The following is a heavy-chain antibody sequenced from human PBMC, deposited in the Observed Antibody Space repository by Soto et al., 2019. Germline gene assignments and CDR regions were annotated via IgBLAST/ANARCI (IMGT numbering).Heavy chain of an antibody. CDR3: ARAFRHHSNMDV. V-gene: IGHV3-30*03. D-gene: IGHD2-15*01. CDR2: ISYDVSKT. Sequence: WRSLRFPCAASGFSFSSYAMHWVRQAPGKGMEWVSFISYDVSKTYYAVSVEGRFTISRDNSKNTVYLEMNSLRGDDTAVYYFARAFRHHSNMDVWGEGTTVTVSA. J-gene: IGHJ6*04. CDR1: GFSFSSYA.